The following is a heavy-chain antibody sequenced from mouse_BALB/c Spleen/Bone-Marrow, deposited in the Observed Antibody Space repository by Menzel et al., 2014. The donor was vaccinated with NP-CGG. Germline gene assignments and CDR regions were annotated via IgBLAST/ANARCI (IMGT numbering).Heavy chain of an antibody. J-gene: IGHJ2*01. D-gene: IGHD2-10*02. CDR2: IYPGDGET. CDR3: ARKYGAY. CDR1: GYPFSSYW. V-gene: IGHV1-80*01. Sequence: QVQLQQPGAELVRPGSSVKISCKASGYPFSSYWMNWVKQRPGQGLEWIGQIYPGDGETNYNGKFKGNATLTADKSSSTAYMQLISLTSEDSAVYFCARKYGAYWGQGTTLTVSS.